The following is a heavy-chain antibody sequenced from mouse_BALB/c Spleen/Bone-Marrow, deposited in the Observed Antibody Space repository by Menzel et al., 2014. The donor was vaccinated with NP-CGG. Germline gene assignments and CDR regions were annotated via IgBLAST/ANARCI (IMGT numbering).Heavy chain of an antibody. CDR2: ISSGGSYT. Sequence: EVNVVESGGGLVKPGGSLKLSCAASGFTFSSYAMPWVRQTPEKRLEWVATISSGGSYTYYPDSVRGRFTISRDNAKNTLYLQMSSLRSEDKAMYYCARPRFAYWGQGTLVTVSA. J-gene: IGHJ3*01. CDR3: ARPRFAY. CDR1: GFTFSSYA. V-gene: IGHV5-9-3*01.